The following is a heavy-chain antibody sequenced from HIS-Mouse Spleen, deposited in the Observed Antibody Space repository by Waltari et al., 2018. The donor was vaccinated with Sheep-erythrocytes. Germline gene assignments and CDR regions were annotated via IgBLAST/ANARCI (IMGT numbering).Heavy chain of an antibody. Sequence: RAPGKGLEWVSSISSSSSYIYYADSVKGRFTISRDNDKNSRYLQMNSLRAEDTAVYYCARVASGATFDYWGQGTLVTVSS. J-gene: IGHJ4*02. D-gene: IGHD1-26*01. V-gene: IGHV3-21*01. CDR2: ISSSSSYI. CDR3: ARVASGATFDY.